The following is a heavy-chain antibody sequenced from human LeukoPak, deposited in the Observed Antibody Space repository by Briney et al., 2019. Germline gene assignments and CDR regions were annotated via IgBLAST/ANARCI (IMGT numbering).Heavy chain of an antibody. CDR2: INAGNGNT. Sequence: ASVKVSCKASGYTFTSYAMHWVRQAPGQRLEWMGWINAGNGNTKYSQKFQGRVTITRDTSASTAYMELSSLRSKDTAVCYCARASGYSYGVNYWGQGTLVTVSS. D-gene: IGHD5-18*01. CDR1: GYTFTSYA. J-gene: IGHJ4*02. V-gene: IGHV1-3*01. CDR3: ARASGYSYGVNY.